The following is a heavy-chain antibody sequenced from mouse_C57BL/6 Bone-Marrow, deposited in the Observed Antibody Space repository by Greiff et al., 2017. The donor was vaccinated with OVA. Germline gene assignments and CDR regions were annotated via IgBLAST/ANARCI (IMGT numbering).Heavy chain of an antibody. CDR1: GYTFTSYG. V-gene: IGHV1-81*01. Sequence: VQLQQSGAELARPGASVKLSCKASGYTFTSYGISWVKQRTGPGLEWIGEIYPRSGNTSYDEKFKGKATLTADKSSSTAYMELRSLTSEDSAVYFCARSGDYGSSYGAWFAYWGQGTLVTVSA. D-gene: IGHD1-1*01. CDR3: ARSGDYGSSYGAWFAY. CDR2: IYPRSGNT. J-gene: IGHJ3*01.